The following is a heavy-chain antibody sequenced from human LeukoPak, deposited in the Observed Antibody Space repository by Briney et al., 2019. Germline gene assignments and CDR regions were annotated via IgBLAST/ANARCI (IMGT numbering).Heavy chain of an antibody. CDR1: GFIFSNYA. Sequence: GGSLRLSCAASGFIFSNYAMSWVRQAPGKGPEWVSVISGHGDHTNYADSVKGRFTISRDNSKNTLYLQMTSVRAEDTAVFYCAKGLNSYDSSDYCASWGQGTLVTVSS. D-gene: IGHD3-22*01. CDR2: ISGHGDHT. V-gene: IGHV3-23*01. CDR3: AKGLNSYDSSDYCAS. J-gene: IGHJ5*02.